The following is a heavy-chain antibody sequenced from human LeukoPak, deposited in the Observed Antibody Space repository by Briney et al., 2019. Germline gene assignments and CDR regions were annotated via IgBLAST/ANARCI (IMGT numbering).Heavy chain of an antibody. J-gene: IGHJ6*02. Sequence: GGSLRLSCAASGFTFSNAWMSWVRQAPGKGLEWVGRIENDGKRTDYAAPVKGRFTISRDDSKDMLYLQMNNLKTEDTAVYYCATDWGSGDYIIASDSWGQGTTVIVSS. CDR2: IENDGKRT. CDR1: GFTFSNAW. D-gene: IGHD3-10*01. V-gene: IGHV3-15*04. CDR3: ATDWGSGDYIIASDS.